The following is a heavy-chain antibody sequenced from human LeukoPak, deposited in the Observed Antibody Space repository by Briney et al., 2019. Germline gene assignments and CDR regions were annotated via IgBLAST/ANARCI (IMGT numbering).Heavy chain of an antibody. CDR3: AKHRMARRVIMGYYFDD. J-gene: IGHJ4*02. V-gene: IGHV3-53*01. CDR2: TYSGGST. Sequence: GGSLRLSCAASGFTVSSNYMSWVRQAPGKGLEWVSVTYSGGSTYYADSVKGRFTISRDNSKNAVYLQMNSLRAEDSAVYNCAKHRMARRVIMGYYFDDWGQGTLVTVSS. CDR1: GFTVSSNY. D-gene: IGHD3-10*01.